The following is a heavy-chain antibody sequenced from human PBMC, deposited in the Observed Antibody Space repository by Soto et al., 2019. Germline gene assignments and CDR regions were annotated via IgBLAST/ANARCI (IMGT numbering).Heavy chain of an antibody. D-gene: IGHD3-22*01. CDR3: AKDPYYYDTSEMGV. Sequence: GGSLRLSCAASGFTFSSYAMSWVRQAPGKGLEWVSAIGGSGGSTYYADSVKGRFTISRDNSKNTLFLQMNSLRAEDTAVYYCAKDPYYYDTSEMGVWGEGPTVTASS. CDR1: GFTFSSYA. V-gene: IGHV3-23*01. J-gene: IGHJ6*04. CDR2: IGGSGGST.